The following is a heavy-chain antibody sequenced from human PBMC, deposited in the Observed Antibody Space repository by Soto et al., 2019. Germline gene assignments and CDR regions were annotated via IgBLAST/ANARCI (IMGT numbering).Heavy chain of an antibody. J-gene: IGHJ2*01. CDR1: GYTFNNYG. V-gene: IGHV1-18*01. D-gene: IGHD4-17*01. CDR2: ISPYNGDT. Sequence: SSVKVSFKSSGYTFNNYGISWVLQAPGQGLEWMGWISPYNGDTNSAPRLQGRVTMTTDTSTSTAYMELRSLRSDDTAVYYCTRDDRQADYGAKWYFDLWGRGTLVTVSS. CDR3: TRDDRQADYGAKWYFDL.